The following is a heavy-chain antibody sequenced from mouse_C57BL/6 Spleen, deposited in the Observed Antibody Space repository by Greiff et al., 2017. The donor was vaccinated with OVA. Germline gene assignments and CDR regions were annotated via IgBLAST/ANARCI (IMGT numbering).Heavy chain of an antibody. CDR3: ALITTVGATDY. CDR2: IHPNSGST. D-gene: IGHD1-1*01. Sequence: VQLQQPGAELVKPGASVKLSCKASGYTFTSYWMHWVKQRPGQGLEWIGMIHPNSGSTNYNEKFKSKATLTVDKSSSTAYMQLSSLTSEDSAVYYCALITTVGATDYWGQGTTLTVSS. CDR1: GYTFTSYW. J-gene: IGHJ2*01. V-gene: IGHV1-64*01.